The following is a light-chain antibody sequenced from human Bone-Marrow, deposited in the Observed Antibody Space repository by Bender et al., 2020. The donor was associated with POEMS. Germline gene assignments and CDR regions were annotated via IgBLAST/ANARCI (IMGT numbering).Light chain of an antibody. V-gene: IGLV3-25*03. J-gene: IGLJ3*02. CDR2: KDS. Sequence: SYELTQPSSISVSPGQTARVTCSGDVLAKTFARWFQQKPGQAPVLLIYKDSERPSGVPERFAGSSSGTTITLIISRVQAEDEADYYCQSGDSNGWVFGGGTKLTVL. CDR1: VLAKTF. CDR3: QSGDSNGWV.